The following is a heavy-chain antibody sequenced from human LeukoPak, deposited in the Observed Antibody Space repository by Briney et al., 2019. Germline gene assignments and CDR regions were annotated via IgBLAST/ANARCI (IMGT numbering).Heavy chain of an antibody. CDR3: ARSYSSSWYDPHYDY. Sequence: GESLRISCKGSGYSFTSYWISWVRQMPGKGLEWMGRIDPSDSYTNYSPSFQGHVTISADKSISTAYLQWSSLKASDTAMYYCARSYSSSWYDPHYDYWGQGTLVTVSS. D-gene: IGHD6-13*01. CDR1: GYSFTSYW. J-gene: IGHJ4*02. V-gene: IGHV5-10-1*01. CDR2: IDPSDSYT.